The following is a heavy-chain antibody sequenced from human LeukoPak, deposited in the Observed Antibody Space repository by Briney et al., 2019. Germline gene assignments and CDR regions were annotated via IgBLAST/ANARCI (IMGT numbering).Heavy chain of an antibody. CDR3: AKDLTRRYDFWSGVDY. V-gene: IGHV3-30*02. D-gene: IGHD3-3*01. CDR1: GFTFSSYG. J-gene: IGHJ4*02. Sequence: PGGSLRLSCAAFGFTFSSYGMHWVRQAPGKGLEWVAFIRYDGSNKYYADSVKGRFTISRDNSKNTLYLQMNSLRAEDTAVYYCAKDLTRRYDFWSGVDYWGQGTLVTVSS. CDR2: IRYDGSNK.